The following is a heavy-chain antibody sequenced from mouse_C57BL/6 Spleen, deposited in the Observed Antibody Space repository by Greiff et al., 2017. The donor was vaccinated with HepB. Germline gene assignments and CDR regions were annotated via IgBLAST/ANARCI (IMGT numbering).Heavy chain of an antibody. Sequence: VQMKKTGEYLLRKEKSSKVTGTATSFKRKNYYMHWVKQRTEQGLEWIGRIDPEDGDTEYAPKFQGKARMTADTSSNTAYLQLSSLTSEDTAVYYCATGDYYGSSPYYFDYWGQGTTLTVSS. CDR1: SFKRKNYY. CDR2: IDPEDGDT. D-gene: IGHD1-1*01. CDR3: ATGDYYGSSPYYFDY. J-gene: IGHJ2*01. V-gene: IGHV14-1*01.